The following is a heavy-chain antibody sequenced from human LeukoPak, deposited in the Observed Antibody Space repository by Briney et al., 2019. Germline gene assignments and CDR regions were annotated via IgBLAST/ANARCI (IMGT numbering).Heavy chain of an antibody. CDR1: GFTFRNYG. CDR3: AKAGPYDTSGWDAFDI. Sequence: RSLRLSCAASGFTFRNYGMHWVRQAPGKGLEWVAVISYDGSNKYYADSVKGRFTISRDNSKNTLYLQMNSLRAEDTALYYCAKAGPYDTSGWDAFDIWGQGTMVTVSS. V-gene: IGHV3-30*18. J-gene: IGHJ3*02. D-gene: IGHD3-22*01. CDR2: ISYDGSNK.